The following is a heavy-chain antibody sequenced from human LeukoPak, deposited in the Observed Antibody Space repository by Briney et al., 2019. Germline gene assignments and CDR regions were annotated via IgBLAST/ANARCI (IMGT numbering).Heavy chain of an antibody. CDR1: GGSISSRTYY. D-gene: IGHD3-10*01. V-gene: IGHV4-39*01. CDR3: ARHRYYYRSGSYYGAPYYMDV. J-gene: IGHJ6*03. Sequence: PSETLSLTCTVSGGSISSRTYYWGWIRQPPGKGLEWIGSIYYSGSTYYNPSLKSRVTISVDTSKNQFSLKLSSVTAADTAVYYCARHRYYYRSGSYYGAPYYMDVWGKGTTVTISS. CDR2: IYYSGST.